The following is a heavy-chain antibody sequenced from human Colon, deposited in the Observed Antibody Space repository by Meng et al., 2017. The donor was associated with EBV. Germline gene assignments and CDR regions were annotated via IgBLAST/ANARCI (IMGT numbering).Heavy chain of an antibody. CDR1: GGSISMSIYS. J-gene: IGHJ4*02. Sequence: QVRLEDAGPVLLELSETLSLICTVAGGSISMSIYSRAWIRQPPGKGLEWIGGISYGGSTSYNPSLKSRVTISIDTSKNQFSLSLTSVTAADTAIYYCARGIQIWHEIDYWGQGTLVTVSS. V-gene: IGHV4-39*07. D-gene: IGHD5-18*01. CDR2: ISYGGST. CDR3: ARGIQIWHEIDY.